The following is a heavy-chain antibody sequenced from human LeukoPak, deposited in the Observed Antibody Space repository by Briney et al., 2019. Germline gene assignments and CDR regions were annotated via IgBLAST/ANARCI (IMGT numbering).Heavy chain of an antibody. D-gene: IGHD3-22*01. CDR3: ARTKVHYDRGGLYL. CDR1: GFDLCTYS. Sequence: PGESLRLSCVVSGFDLCTYSMNWVRQAPGKGLEWISYISVCSSPDTIYYADSVKGRFTISRDNAKNSLYLQMNRLRVEDTAVYYCARTKVHYDRGGLYLWGQGALVTVSS. J-gene: IGHJ5*02. CDR2: ISVCSSPDTI. V-gene: IGHV3-48*01.